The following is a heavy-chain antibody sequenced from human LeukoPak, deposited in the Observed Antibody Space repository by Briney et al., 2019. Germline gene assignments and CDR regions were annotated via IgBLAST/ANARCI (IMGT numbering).Heavy chain of an antibody. J-gene: IGHJ4*02. CDR1: GYTFTGYY. Sequence: ASVKVSCKASGYTFTGYYMHWVGQAPGQGLEWMGWINPNSGGTNYAQKFQGRVTMTRDTSISTAYMELSRLRSDDTAVYYCARDIRVTYYYDSSGYGPIDYWGQGTLVTVSS. V-gene: IGHV1-2*02. CDR3: ARDIRVTYYYDSSGYGPIDY. CDR2: INPNSGGT. D-gene: IGHD3-22*01.